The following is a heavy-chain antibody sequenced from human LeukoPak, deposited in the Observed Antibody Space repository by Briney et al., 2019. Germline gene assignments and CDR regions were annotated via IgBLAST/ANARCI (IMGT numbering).Heavy chain of an antibody. V-gene: IGHV1-2*06. D-gene: IGHD3-22*01. CDR3: ASSFTMTVVVVGAFDI. J-gene: IGHJ3*02. CDR1: GYTFTGYY. Sequence: PGASVKVSCKASGYTFTGYYMHWVRQAPGQGLEWMGRINPNSGGTNYAQKFQGRVTMTRDTSISTAYMELSRLRSDDTAVYYCASSFTMTVVVVGAFDIWGQGTMVTVSS. CDR2: INPNSGGT.